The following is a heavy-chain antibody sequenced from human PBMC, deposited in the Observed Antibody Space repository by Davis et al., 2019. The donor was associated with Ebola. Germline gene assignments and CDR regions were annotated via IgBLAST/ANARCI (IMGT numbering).Heavy chain of an antibody. CDR1: GYTFTSYY. V-gene: IGHV1-46*01. J-gene: IGHJ6*02. CDR2: INPSGGST. Sequence: ASVQVSCKASGYTFTSYYMHWVRQAPAQGLEWMGIINPSGGSTSYAQKFQGRVTMTRDTSTSTVYMELSSLRSEDTAVYYCARDVTMVQGVIENYYYGMDVWGQGTTVTVSS. D-gene: IGHD3-10*01. CDR3: ARDVTMVQGVIENYYYGMDV.